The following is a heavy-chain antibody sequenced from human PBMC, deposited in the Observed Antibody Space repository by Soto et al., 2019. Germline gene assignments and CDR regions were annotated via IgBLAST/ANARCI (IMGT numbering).Heavy chain of an antibody. CDR2: IYYSGST. CDR1: GGSISRGGYY. D-gene: IGHD2-2*01. CDR3: AQIGEIGYCSSTRCPYFAY. Sequence: SETLSLTCTVSGGSISRGGYYLSCIRQDPGKGLEWIGYIYYSGSTYYNPSLKSRVTISVDTSKNQFSLQLSSVTAADTAVYYCAQIGEIGYCSSTRCPYFAYRGPRTPVPVSS. J-gene: IGHJ4*02. V-gene: IGHV4-31*03.